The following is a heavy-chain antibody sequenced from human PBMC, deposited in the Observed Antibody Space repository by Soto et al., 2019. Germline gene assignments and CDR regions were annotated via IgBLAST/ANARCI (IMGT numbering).Heavy chain of an antibody. CDR2: IYYSGST. Sequence: SDTLRLTCTVSGGTISSSSYYWGWIRQPPGKGLEWIGSIYYSGSTYYNPSLKSRVPISVHTYKNQFSLKLSSVTAADTAVYYCAICQVTILGVVVLDVGIDVCGQGTMVT. V-gene: IGHV4-39*01. CDR1: GGTISSSSYY. D-gene: IGHD3-3*01. J-gene: IGHJ6*02. CDR3: AICQVTILGVVVLDVGIDV.